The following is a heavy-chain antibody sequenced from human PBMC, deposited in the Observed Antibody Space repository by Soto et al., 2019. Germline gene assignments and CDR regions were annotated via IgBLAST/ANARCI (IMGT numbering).Heavy chain of an antibody. Sequence: EVQLVESGGGSVQPGESLRLSCAASGFSFRDYDMHWVRQRKGKGLEWVSALGAARDPYYEVSVKGRFSVSRDNAQYSLFLLMNNLRVDATAVYFCARAYLGRLPRRAGYSYPMDVWGRGTTVTVSS. CDR1: GFSFRDYD. D-gene: IGHD2-15*01. V-gene: IGHV3-13*05. CDR2: LGAARDP. J-gene: IGHJ6*02. CDR3: ARAYLGRLPRRAGYSYPMDV.